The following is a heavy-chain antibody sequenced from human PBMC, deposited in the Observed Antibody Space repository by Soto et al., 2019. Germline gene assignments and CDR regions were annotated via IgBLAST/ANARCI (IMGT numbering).Heavy chain of an antibody. D-gene: IGHD5-18*01. V-gene: IGHV4-30-2*01. CDR2: IYHSGST. CDR3: ARSKYTAFDY. Sequence: SETLSLTCAVSGGSISSGGYSWSWIRQPPGRGLEWIGYIYHSGSTYYNPSLKSRVTISVDRSKNQFSLKLSSVTAADTAVYYCARSKYTAFDYWGQGTLVTVSS. J-gene: IGHJ4*02. CDR1: GGSISSGGYS.